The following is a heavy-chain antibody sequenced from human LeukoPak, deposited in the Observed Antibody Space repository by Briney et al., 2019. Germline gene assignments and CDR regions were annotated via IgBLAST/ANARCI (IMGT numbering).Heavy chain of an antibody. CDR2: INDSGPL. V-gene: IGHV4-34*01. Sequence: PSETLSLTCAVYGGSISDYHWIWIRQPPGKGLEWIGEINDSGPLRYNPSLKSRVTISIDTSKKQVSLKLTSVTAADTAVYYCARGGITLKKGVTDWGQGTLVTVSS. CDR1: GGSISDYH. CDR3: ARGGITLKKGVTD. D-gene: IGHD2-21*02. J-gene: IGHJ4*02.